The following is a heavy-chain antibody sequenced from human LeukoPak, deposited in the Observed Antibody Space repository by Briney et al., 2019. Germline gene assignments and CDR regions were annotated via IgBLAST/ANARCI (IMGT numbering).Heavy chain of an antibody. D-gene: IGHD5-12*01. V-gene: IGHV4-61*01. CDR2: NTYFGSA. CDR1: GGSVSSNSNY. Sequence: SETLSLTCTVSGGSVSSNSNYWSWIRQPPGKGQEWIGYNTYFGSASYNPSLKSRVTISVDTSKNQFSLKLGSVTAADTAVYYCARDTPGGYDFWWFDPWGQGTLVTVSS. J-gene: IGHJ5*02. CDR3: ARDTPGGYDFWWFDP.